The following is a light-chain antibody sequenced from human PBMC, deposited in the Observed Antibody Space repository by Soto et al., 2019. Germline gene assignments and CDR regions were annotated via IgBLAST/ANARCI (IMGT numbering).Light chain of an antibody. J-gene: IGKJ1*01. CDR3: QQYNSDPWT. V-gene: IGKV1-5*01. CDR1: QSISTW. CDR2: DAS. Sequence: DIPMTQSPSTLSASVGDRVTITCRASQSISTWLAWYQQTPGKAPKLLIYDASTLESGVPSTFSGSGSGTEFTLTISSLQPDDFATYYCQQYNSDPWTFGQGTKVDIK.